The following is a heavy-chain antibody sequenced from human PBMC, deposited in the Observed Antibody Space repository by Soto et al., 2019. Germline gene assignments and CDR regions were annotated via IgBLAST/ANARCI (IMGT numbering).Heavy chain of an antibody. CDR1: GGSISSYY. CDR3: ARLGGFYQSLDS. J-gene: IGHJ5*01. D-gene: IGHD3-22*01. Sequence: SETLSLTCTVSGGSISSYYWIRIRQPPGKGLEWIGYIYYTGTTTYNPSIKSRVTISVDSSKNQFSLNLTSVSAADTAVYYCARLGGFYQSLDSWGQGTLVTVSS. V-gene: IGHV4-59*08. CDR2: IYYTGTT.